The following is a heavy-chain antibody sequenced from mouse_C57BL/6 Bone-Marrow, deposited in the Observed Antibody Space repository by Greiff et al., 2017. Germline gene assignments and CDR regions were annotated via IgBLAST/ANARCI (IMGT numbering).Heavy chain of an antibody. J-gene: IGHJ4*01. Sequence: STSYWMHWVKQRPGQGLEWIGRIHPSDSDTNYNQKFKGKATLTVDKSSSTAYMQLSSLTSEDSAVYYCAPQTAQATCAMDYWGQGTSVTVSS. D-gene: IGHD3-2*02. CDR1: STSYW. V-gene: IGHV1-74*01. CDR3: APQTAQATCAMDY. CDR2: IHPSDSDT.